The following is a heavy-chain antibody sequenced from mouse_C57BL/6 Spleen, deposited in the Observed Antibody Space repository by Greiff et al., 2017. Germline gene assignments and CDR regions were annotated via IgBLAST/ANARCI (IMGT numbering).Heavy chain of an antibody. CDR2: ISYDGSN. CDR3: AKATTEYYYAMDY. V-gene: IGHV3-6*01. D-gene: IGHD1-1*01. CDR1: GYSITSGYY. J-gene: IGHJ4*01. Sequence: EVHLVESGPGLVKPSQSLSLTCSVTGYSITSGYYWNWIRQFPGNKLEWMGYISYDGSNNYNPSLKNRISITRDTSKNQFFLKLNSVTTEDTATYYCAKATTEYYYAMDYWGQGTSVTVSS.